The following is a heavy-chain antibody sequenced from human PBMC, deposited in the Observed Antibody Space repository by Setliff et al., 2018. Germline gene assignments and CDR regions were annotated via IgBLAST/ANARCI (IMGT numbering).Heavy chain of an antibody. CDR1: GGSLTNRY. V-gene: IGHV4-59*01. CDR3: ARDRTAYSYGMDV. J-gene: IGHJ6*02. D-gene: IGHD2-8*02. Sequence: PPETLSLTCTVSGGSLTNRYWSWIRQPPGKGLEWLGYIYYSGTTNYSPSLKSRVTIAVDTSKNQFSLSLKSVTAADTAVYYCARDRTAYSYGMDVWGQGTTVTVSS. CDR2: IYYSGTT.